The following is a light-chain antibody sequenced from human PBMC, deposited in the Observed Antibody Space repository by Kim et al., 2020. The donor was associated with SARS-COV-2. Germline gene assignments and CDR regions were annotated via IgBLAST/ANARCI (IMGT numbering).Light chain of an antibody. CDR2: GAS. CDR1: QSVSSN. CDR3: QQYNNWPPSIT. V-gene: IGKV3-15*01. J-gene: IGKJ5*01. Sequence: EIVMTQSPATLSVSPGERPTLSCRASQSVSSNLAWYQQKPGQAPRLLIYGASTRATGIPARFSGSGSGTEFTLTISSLQSEDFAVYYCQQYNNWPPSITFGQGTRLDIK.